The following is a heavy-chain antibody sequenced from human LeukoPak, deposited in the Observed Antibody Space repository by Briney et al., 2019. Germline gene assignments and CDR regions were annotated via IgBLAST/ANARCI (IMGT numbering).Heavy chain of an antibody. V-gene: IGHV3-23*01. CDR3: AKVARWTYFDY. J-gene: IGHJ4*02. CDR1: GFTFSSYA. D-gene: IGHD2-15*01. CDR2: ISDSGVST. Sequence: GGSLRLSCAASGFTFSSYAMSWVRQAPGKGLEWVSAISDSGVSTYYADSVKGRFTISRDNSKNALYLQMNSLRAEDTAVYYCAKVARWTYFDYWGRGTLVTVSS.